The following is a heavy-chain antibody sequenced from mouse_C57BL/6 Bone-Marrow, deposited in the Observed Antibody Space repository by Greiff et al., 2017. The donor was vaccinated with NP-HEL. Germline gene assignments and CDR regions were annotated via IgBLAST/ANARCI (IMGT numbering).Heavy chain of an antibody. Sequence: VQLQQPGAELVRPGSSVKLSCKASGYTFTSYWMHWVKQRPIQGLEWIGNIDPSDSDTHYNQKFKDKATLTVDKSSSTAYMQLSSLTSEDSAVYYCARAGYFDVWGKGTTVTVSS. CDR1: GYTFTSYW. J-gene: IGHJ1*03. CDR3: ARAGYFDV. V-gene: IGHV1-52*01. CDR2: IDPSDSDT.